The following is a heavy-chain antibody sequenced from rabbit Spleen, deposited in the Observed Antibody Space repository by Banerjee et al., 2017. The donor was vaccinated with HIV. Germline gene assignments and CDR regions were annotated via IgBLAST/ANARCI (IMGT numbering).Heavy chain of an antibody. CDR1: RFSFSNKAV. CDR3: ARDTGSSFSSYGMDL. V-gene: IGHV1S45*01. Sequence: QEQLVESGGGLVQPEGTLKLSCTASRFSFSNKAVMCWVRQAPGKGLEWIACINAVTGKAVYATWAKGRFTISKTSSTTVTLQMTSLTVADTATYFCARDTGSSFSSYGMDLWGPGTLVT. CDR2: INAVTGKA. J-gene: IGHJ6*01. D-gene: IGHD8-1*01.